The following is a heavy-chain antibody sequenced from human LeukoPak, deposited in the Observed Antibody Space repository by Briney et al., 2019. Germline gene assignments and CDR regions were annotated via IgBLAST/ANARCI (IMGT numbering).Heavy chain of an antibody. D-gene: IGHD6-13*01. Sequence: GASVKVSCKASGYTFTSYGISWVRQAPGQGLEWMGGIIPIFGTANYAQKFQGRVTITTDESTSTAYMELSSLRSEDTAVYYCARVERKQQLVRYFDYWGQGTLVTVSS. CDR2: IIPIFGTA. CDR3: ARVERKQQLVRYFDY. CDR1: GYTFTSYG. J-gene: IGHJ4*02. V-gene: IGHV1-69*05.